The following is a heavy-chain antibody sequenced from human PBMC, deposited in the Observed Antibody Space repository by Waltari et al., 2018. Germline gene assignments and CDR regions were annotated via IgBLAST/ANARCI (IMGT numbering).Heavy chain of an antibody. Sequence: QLVQSGAAVKKPGDSVKVSCKPSGSIFSTSGITWVRKAPGQGIAWMGWIYPYSGNTKYEQSLQGRVTLTTDTSTTTAYMEIRSLRSDDTAIYYCARDDADSSNFGGFWGQGTLVTVSS. D-gene: IGHD6-13*01. CDR3: ARDDADSSNFGGF. CDR2: IYPYSGNT. CDR1: GSIFSTSG. J-gene: IGHJ4*02. V-gene: IGHV1-18*01.